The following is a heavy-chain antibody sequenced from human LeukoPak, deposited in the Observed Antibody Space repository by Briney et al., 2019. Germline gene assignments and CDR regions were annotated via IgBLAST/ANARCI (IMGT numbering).Heavy chain of an antibody. D-gene: IGHD3-10*01. V-gene: IGHV3-11*01. CDR2: ISGSDSPI. CDR3: ARARGYGSMIRAFDI. Sequence: GGSLRLSCAASGFTFSDYYMSWIRQAPGKGLEWVSYISGSDSPIYYADSVKGRFTISRDNAKNSLYLQMNGLRAEDTAVYYCARARGYGSMIRAFDISGQGTMVTVSS. J-gene: IGHJ3*02. CDR1: GFTFSDYY.